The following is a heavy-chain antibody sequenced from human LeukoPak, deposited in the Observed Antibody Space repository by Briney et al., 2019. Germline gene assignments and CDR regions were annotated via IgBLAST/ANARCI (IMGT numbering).Heavy chain of an antibody. CDR2: IYHSGST. D-gene: IGHD5-12*01. CDR3: ARHPKSGYTGYESDY. J-gene: IGHJ4*02. Sequence: PSQTLSLTCTVSGGSISSGDYYWSWIRQPPGKGLEWIGEIYHSGSTNYNPSLKSRITISVDKSISTAYLQWSRLEASDTAVFYCARHPKSGYTGYESDYWGQGTLVTVSS. CDR1: GGSISSGDYY. V-gene: IGHV4-30-4*08.